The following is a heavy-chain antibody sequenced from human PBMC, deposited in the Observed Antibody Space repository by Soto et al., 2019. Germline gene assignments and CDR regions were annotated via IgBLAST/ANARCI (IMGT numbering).Heavy chain of an antibody. Sequence: PSETLSLTCAVSGSTISSAYYWGWIRQSPGKGLEWIGSIYHSGSIYHSGSTHYNPSLKSRVTIPVETSKNQFSLRLTSVTAADTAVYYCARNRTGALFDYWGQGALVTVSS. J-gene: IGHJ4*02. CDR3: ARNRTGALFDY. V-gene: IGHV4-38-2*01. CDR1: GSTISSAYY. D-gene: IGHD1-1*01. CDR2: IYHSGST.